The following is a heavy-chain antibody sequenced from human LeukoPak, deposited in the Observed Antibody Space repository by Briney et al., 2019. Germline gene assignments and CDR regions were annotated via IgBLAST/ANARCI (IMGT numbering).Heavy chain of an antibody. J-gene: IGHJ5*02. CDR1: GFTFSTYW. V-gene: IGHV3-7*01. Sequence: GGSLRLSCAASGFTFSTYWMSWVRQAPGKGLEWVANIKQDGSEKYYVDSVKGRFTISRDKAKKLLYLQMNSLRAEDTAVYYCARDLGQYYDTSDNWFDPWGQGTLVTVSS. CDR2: IKQDGSEK. CDR3: ARDLGQYYDTSDNWFDP. D-gene: IGHD3-22*01.